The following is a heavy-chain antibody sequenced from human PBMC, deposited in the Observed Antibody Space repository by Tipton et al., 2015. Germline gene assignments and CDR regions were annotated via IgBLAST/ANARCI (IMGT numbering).Heavy chain of an antibody. V-gene: IGHV4-4*01. Sequence: SLRLSCDVSGGSISSSNWWSWVRQPPGKGLEWIGEIYHSGSTTYNPSLKSRVTISVDKSKNQFPLKVTSVTAADTAVYFCARFRFQNQFEIDHWGQGTLVTVSS. J-gene: IGHJ4*02. D-gene: IGHD3-3*01. CDR3: ARFRFQNQFEIDH. CDR2: IYHSGST. CDR1: GGSISSSNW.